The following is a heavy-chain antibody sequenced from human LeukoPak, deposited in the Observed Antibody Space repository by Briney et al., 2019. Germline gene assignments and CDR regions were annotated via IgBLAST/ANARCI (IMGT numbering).Heavy chain of an antibody. CDR3: ARDEGIAVAGTFGY. CDR1: GYTFTSYY. Sequence: GASVKVSCKASGYTFTSYYMHWVRQAPGQGLEWMGWISAYNGNTNYAQKLQGRVTMTTDTSASTAYMELRSLRSDDTAVYYCARDEGIAVAGTFGYWGQGTLVTVSS. D-gene: IGHD6-19*01. CDR2: ISAYNGNT. J-gene: IGHJ4*02. V-gene: IGHV1-18*04.